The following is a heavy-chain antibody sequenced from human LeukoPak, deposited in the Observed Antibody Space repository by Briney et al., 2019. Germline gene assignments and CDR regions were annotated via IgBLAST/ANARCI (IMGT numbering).Heavy chain of an antibody. J-gene: IGHJ3*02. Sequence: SETLSLTCTVSGGSISSSSYYWGWIRQPPGKGLEWIGYIYHSGSTYYNPSLKSRVTISVDRSKNQFSLKLSSVTAADTAVYYCARDGVSGIAAAQQLGAFDIWGQGTMVTVSS. V-gene: IGHV4-39*07. CDR1: GGSISSSSYY. D-gene: IGHD6-13*01. CDR2: IYHSGST. CDR3: ARDGVSGIAAAQQLGAFDI.